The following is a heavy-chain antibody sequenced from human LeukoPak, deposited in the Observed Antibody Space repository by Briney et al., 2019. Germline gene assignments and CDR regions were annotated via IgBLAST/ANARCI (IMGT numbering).Heavy chain of an antibody. J-gene: IGHJ4*02. CDR1: GFTFEDYT. V-gene: IGHV3-43*01. CDR2: VNWHGTA. D-gene: IGHD3-22*01. CDR3: VKDLSYESSGSVLEY. Sequence: GGSLRLSCVASGFTFEDYTMHWVRQAPGKTLEWVSLVNWHGTAYYTDSVKGRFTFSRDNSKNSLFLQMENLRSEDTAFYYCVKDLSYESSGSVLEYWGQGTLVTVSS.